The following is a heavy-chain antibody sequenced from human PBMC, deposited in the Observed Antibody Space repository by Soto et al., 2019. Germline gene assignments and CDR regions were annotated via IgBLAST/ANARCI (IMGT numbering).Heavy chain of an antibody. CDR3: ARGERITIFGVVIYNWFDP. V-gene: IGHV1-69*01. Sequence: QVQLVQSGAEVKKPGSSVKVSCKASGGTFSSYAISWVRQAPGQGLEWMGGIIPIFGTANYAQKFQGRVTITADESTSTAYMEQSSLRAEDTAVYYCARGERITIFGVVIYNWFDPWGQGTLVTVSS. CDR2: IIPIFGTA. CDR1: GGTFSSYA. D-gene: IGHD3-3*01. J-gene: IGHJ5*02.